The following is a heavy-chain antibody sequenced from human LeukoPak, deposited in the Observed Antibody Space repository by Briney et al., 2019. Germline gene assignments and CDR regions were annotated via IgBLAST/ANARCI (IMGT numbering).Heavy chain of an antibody. CDR2: IYYSGST. V-gene: IGHV4-59*01. CDR3: ARRVAAAGTGFYYFDY. Sequence: SETLSLTCNVSGGSISSYYWSWIRQPPGKGLEWIGYIYYSGSTNYNPSLKSRVTISVDTSKNQFSLKLSSVTAADTAVYYCARRVAAAGTGFYYFDYWGQGTLVTVSS. D-gene: IGHD6-13*01. CDR1: GGSISSYY. J-gene: IGHJ4*02.